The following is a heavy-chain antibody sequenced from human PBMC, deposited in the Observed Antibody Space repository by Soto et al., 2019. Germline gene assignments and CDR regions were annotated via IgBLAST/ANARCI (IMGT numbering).Heavy chain of an antibody. CDR1: RFAFSDYG. CDR2: IWSDGSKK. V-gene: IGHV3-33*01. D-gene: IGHD3-10*01. CDR3: ARQDYYGSGTILTVDY. Sequence: QVQLVESGGGVVQPGRSLRLSCAASRFAFSDYGMHWVRQAPGKGLEWVAVIWSDGSKKYYAESLRGRFTISRDNSKNTLYLQMNSLRDEDTGVYYCARQDYYGSGTILTVDYWGQGTLVTVSS. J-gene: IGHJ4*02.